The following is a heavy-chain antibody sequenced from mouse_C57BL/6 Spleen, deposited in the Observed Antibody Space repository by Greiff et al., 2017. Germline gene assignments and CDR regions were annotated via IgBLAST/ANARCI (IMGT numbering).Heavy chain of an antibody. J-gene: IGHJ3*01. CDR2: INPSNGGT. CDR1: GYTFTSYW. CDR3: ARAYGYYGSSYDWFAY. V-gene: IGHV1-53*01. D-gene: IGHD1-1*01. Sequence: VQLQQPGTELVKPGASVKLSCKASGYTFTSYWMHWVKQRPGQGLEWIGNINPSNGGTNYNEKFKSKATLTVDKSSSTAYMQRSSLTSEDSAVYYCARAYGYYGSSYDWFAYWGQGTLVTVSA.